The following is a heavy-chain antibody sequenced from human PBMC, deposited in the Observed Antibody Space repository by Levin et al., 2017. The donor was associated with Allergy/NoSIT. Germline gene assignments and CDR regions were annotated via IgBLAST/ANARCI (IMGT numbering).Heavy chain of an antibody. V-gene: IGHV4-39*07. CDR2: IYYSGST. D-gene: IGHD2-2*02. CDR1: GGSISSSSYY. J-gene: IGHJ6*02. CDR3: ARDCSSTSCYKEGYYYYYGMDV. Sequence: SETLSLTCTVSGGSISSSSYYWGWIRQPPGTGLEWIGSIYYSGSTYYNPSLKSRVTISVDTSKNQFSLKLSSVTAADTAVYYCARDCSSTSCYKEGYYYYYGMDVWGQGTTVTVSS.